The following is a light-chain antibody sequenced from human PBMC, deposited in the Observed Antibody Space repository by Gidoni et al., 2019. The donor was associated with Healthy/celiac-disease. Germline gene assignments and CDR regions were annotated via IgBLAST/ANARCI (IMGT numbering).Light chain of an antibody. CDR2: GAS. Sequence: EIVLTQSPGTLSLSQGERATRSCRASQSVSSSYLAWYQQKPGQAPRLLIYGASSRATGIPDRFSGSGSGTDFTLTISRLEPEDFAVYYCQQYGSSPRTFGQGTKVEIK. V-gene: IGKV3-20*01. J-gene: IGKJ1*01. CDR1: QSVSSSY. CDR3: QQYGSSPRT.